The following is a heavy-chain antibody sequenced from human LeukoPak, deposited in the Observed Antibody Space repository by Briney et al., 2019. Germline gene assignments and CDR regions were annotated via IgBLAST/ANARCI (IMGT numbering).Heavy chain of an antibody. CDR1: GGSISSYY. CDR3: AKSGGYGLDY. Sequence: SETLSLTCTVSGGSISSYYWGWIRQPPGKGLEWIGSIYYSGSTYYNASLQSRVTISIDTSKNQFSLRLNSVTAADTAMYYCAKSGGYGLDYWGQGTRVTVSS. CDR2: IYYSGST. J-gene: IGHJ4*02. D-gene: IGHD1-26*01. V-gene: IGHV4-39*01.